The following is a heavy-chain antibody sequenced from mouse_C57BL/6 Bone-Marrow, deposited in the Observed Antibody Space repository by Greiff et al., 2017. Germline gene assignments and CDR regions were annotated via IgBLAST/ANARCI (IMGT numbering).Heavy chain of an antibody. D-gene: IGHD2-3*01. Sequence: QVQLQQSGAELVRPGTSVKMSCKASGYTFTNYWIGWAKQRPGHGLEWIGYIYPGGGYTNYNEKFKGKATLTADTSSSTAYMQLRSLTSEDSAIYYCARLDGYTYCDYWDRGTGLTVTA. CDR2: IYPGGGYT. J-gene: IGHJ2*03. CDR1: GYTFTNYW. CDR3: ARLDGYTYCDY. V-gene: IGHV1-63*01.